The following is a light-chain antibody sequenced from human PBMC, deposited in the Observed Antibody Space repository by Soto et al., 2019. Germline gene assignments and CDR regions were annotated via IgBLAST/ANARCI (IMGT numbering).Light chain of an antibody. CDR3: QQYDSSPWT. CDR1: QSVSSSY. CDR2: DTS. Sequence: EIVLTQSPGTLSLSPGERATLSCRASQSVSSSYLAWYQQTPGQAPRLLVYDTSYRATGVPDRFSGSRSGTDFTLTISRLEPEDSAVYCCQQYDSSPWTFGQGTKVEIK. V-gene: IGKV3-20*01. J-gene: IGKJ1*01.